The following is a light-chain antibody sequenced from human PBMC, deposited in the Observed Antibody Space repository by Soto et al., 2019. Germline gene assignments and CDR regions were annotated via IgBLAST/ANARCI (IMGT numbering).Light chain of an antibody. J-gene: IGKJ5*01. CDR3: QQYTNGPPIT. CDR2: GAS. CDR1: QSVGSN. Sequence: EIVLTQSPATLSVYTGERATLSCRASQSVGSNLAWFQQKPGQAPRLLIYGASTRATGVPARFSGSGSGTDFTLTISSLQSEDFAVYYCQQYTNGPPITFGQGTRLEIK. V-gene: IGKV3-15*01.